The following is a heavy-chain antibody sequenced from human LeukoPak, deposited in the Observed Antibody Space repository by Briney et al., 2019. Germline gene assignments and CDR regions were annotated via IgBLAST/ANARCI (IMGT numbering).Heavy chain of an antibody. CDR1: GFTFSGFW. CDR2: INEDGREE. CDR3: TNGGPLDY. J-gene: IGHJ4*02. V-gene: IGHV3-7*01. Sequence: GGSLRLSCAASGFTFSGFWMSWVRQAPGKGLEWVANINEDGREEHYVDSVKGRFTISRDNGKNSLFLQMNSLRAEDTAVYYCTNGGPLDYWGQGTLVTVSS. D-gene: IGHD3-10*01.